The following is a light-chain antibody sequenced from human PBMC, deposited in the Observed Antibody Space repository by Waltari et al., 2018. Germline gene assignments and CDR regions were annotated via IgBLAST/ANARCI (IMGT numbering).Light chain of an antibody. V-gene: IGKV1-39*01. CDR1: QSISSS. Sequence: IQMTQSPSSLSASVGDRVTITCRASQSISSSVNWYQQKPGKAPQLWIYAATGFQSRVPSRYSGSGSGTDFTPTISSMQPEDFATYYCQQCYRTPPTFGQGTKLEI. J-gene: IGKJ2*01. CDR3: QQCYRTPPT. CDR2: AAT.